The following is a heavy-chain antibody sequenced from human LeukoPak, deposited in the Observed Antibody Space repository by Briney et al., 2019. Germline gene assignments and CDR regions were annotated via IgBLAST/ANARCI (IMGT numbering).Heavy chain of an antibody. V-gene: IGHV7-4-1*02. CDR2: IDTNTGNP. CDR1: GYTFTKYA. D-gene: IGHD3-22*01. CDR3: ANCYDSSGFFAY. Sequence: ASVKVSCRGSGYTFTKYAISWVRQAPGQGLEYMGWIDTNTGNPTYAQGFTGRFVFSLDTSVSTAYLQISSLKAEDSAIYFCANCYDSSGFFAYWGQGTLVTVSS. J-gene: IGHJ4*02.